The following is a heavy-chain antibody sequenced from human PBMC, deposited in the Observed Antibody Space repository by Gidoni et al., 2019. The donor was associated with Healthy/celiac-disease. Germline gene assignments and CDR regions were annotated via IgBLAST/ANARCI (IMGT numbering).Heavy chain of an antibody. CDR1: GGSISSSSSS. Sequence: QLQLQESGPGLVQPSETLSLTCTVSGGSISSSSSSWGWLRQPPGKGLEWIGSIYYSGSTYYNPSLKSRVTISVDTSKNQFSLKLSSVTAADTAVYYCARHGGVYGDYVLYFWYFDLWGRGTLVTVSS. CDR3: ARHGGVYGDYVLYFWYFDL. J-gene: IGHJ2*01. D-gene: IGHD4-17*01. V-gene: IGHV4-39*01. CDR2: IYYSGST.